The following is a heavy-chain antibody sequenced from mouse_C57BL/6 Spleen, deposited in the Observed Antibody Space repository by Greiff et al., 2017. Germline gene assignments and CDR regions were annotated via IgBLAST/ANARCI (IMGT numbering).Heavy chain of an antibody. V-gene: IGHV1-63*01. CDR3: ARWGDYFDY. Sequence: QVQLKESGAELVRPGTSVKMSCKASGYTFTNYWIGWAKQRPGHGLEWIGDIYPGGGYTNYNEKFKGKATLTADKSSSTAYMQFSSLTSEDSAIYYGARWGDYFDYWGQGTTLTVSS. J-gene: IGHJ2*01. CDR2: IYPGGGYT. CDR1: GYTFTNYW.